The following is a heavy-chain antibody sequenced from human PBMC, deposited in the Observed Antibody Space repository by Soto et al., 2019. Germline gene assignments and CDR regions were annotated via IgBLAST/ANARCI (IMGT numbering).Heavy chain of an antibody. D-gene: IGHD2-15*01. Sequence: ASVKVSCKASGGTFSSYAISWVRQAPGQGLEWMGGIIPIFGTANYAQKFQGRVTVTAEESTGPAYMELSSLRSEETAVYYCASPPPKYCSGGSCYWGHPNDAFDIWGQGTMVTVSS. CDR3: ASPPPKYCSGGSCYWGHPNDAFDI. CDR2: IIPIFGTA. CDR1: GGTFSSYA. J-gene: IGHJ3*02. V-gene: IGHV1-69*13.